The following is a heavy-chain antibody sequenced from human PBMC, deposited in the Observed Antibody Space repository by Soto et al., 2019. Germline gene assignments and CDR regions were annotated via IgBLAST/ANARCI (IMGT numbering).Heavy chain of an antibody. CDR2: IYYNGNT. CDR3: GARRAKYSVNGTEV. J-gene: IGHJ6*01. Sequence: SETLSLTCSVSGGSISRSSHDWGWIRQPPGKGLEWIGNIYYNGNTYYNPSLKSRVTISIDTSKNRFSLRLSSVTAADTAVYFLGARRAKYSVNGTEVRGQGDTATVSS. D-gene: IGHD2-15*01. CDR1: GGSISRSSHD. V-gene: IGHV4-39*02.